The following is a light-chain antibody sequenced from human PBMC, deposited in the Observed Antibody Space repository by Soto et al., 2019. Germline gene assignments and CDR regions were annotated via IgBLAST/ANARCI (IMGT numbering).Light chain of an antibody. CDR1: QSVSSF. CDR3: HQRNNWPST. V-gene: IGKV3-11*01. Sequence: EIVLTQSPATLSLSPGERATLSCRASQSVSSFLAWYQQKPGQAPRLLIYDASNRATVIPARFSGSGSGTDFTLTISSLEPEDFAVYYYHQRNNWPSTFGQGTRLEIK. J-gene: IGKJ5*01. CDR2: DAS.